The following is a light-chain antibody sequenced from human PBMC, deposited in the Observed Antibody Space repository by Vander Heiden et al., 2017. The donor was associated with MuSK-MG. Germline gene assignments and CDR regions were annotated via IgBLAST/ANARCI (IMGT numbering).Light chain of an antibody. CDR2: SNN. J-gene: IGLJ2*01. CDR1: SSNIGSNY. CDR3: AEWDDGLSGLV. V-gene: IGLV1-47*02. Sequence: QSVLPPPPSPSGTPGQRVTIPCSGSSSNIGSNYVYWYQQLPGTAPKRLIYSNNQRPSGVPDRFAGSKSGTSASLEISGLRSEDEADDYCAEWDDGLSGLVFGGGTKMTVL.